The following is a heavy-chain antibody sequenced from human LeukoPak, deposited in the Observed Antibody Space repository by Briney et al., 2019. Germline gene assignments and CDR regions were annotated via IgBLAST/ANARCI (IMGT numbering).Heavy chain of an antibody. CDR2: IIPIFGTA. D-gene: IGHD4-17*01. CDR1: GGTFSSYA. J-gene: IGHJ4*02. Sequence: ASVKASCTASGGTFSSYAISWVRQAPGQGLEWMGGIIPIFGTANYAQKFQGRVTITADKSTSTAYMELSSLRSEDTAVYYCAREGTTVTTYDYWGQGTLVTVSS. CDR3: AREGTTVTTYDY. V-gene: IGHV1-69*06.